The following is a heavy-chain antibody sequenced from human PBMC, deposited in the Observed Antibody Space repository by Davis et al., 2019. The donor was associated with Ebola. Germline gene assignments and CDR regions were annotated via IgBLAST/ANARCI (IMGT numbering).Heavy chain of an antibody. CDR3: ARLSSSVAGLY. D-gene: IGHD6-19*01. V-gene: IGHV4-39*01. CDR2: IHYGRST. J-gene: IGHJ4*02. Sequence: MPSETLSLTCTVSGGSIGSTTYYWGWIRQPPGQGLEWIGSIHYGRSTYYTPSLKSRVIISVDTSRKQFSLNLSSVTVADTAIYYCARLSSSVAGLYWGQGILVTVSS. CDR1: GGSIGSTTYY.